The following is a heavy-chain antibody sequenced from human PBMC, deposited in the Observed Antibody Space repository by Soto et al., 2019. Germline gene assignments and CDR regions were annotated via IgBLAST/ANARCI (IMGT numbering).Heavy chain of an antibody. CDR2: IYYSGST. V-gene: IGHV4-59*12. J-gene: IGHJ5*02. CDR3: ARGGDYSSGEKNWFDP. D-gene: IGHD6-19*01. Sequence: QVQLQESGPGLVKPSETLSLTCTVSGGSISSYYWSWIRQPPGKGLEWIGYIYYSGSTNYNPSLKSRVTISVDTSKNQFSLKLSSVDAADTAVYYCARGGDYSSGEKNWFDPWGQGTLVTVSS. CDR1: GGSISSYY.